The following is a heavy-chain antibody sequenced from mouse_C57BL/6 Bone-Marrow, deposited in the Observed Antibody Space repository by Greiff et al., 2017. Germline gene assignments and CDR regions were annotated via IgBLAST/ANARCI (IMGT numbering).Heavy chain of an antibody. CDR1: GYSITSGYY. J-gene: IGHJ1*03. CDR3: ARNSWYFDV. CDR2: ISYDGSN. Sequence: EVQRVESGPGLVKPSQSLSLTCSVTGYSITSGYYWNWIRQFPGNKLEWMGYISYDGSNNYNPSLKNRISITRDTSKNQFFLKLNSVTTEDTATYYCARNSWYFDVWGTGTTVTVSS. V-gene: IGHV3-6*01.